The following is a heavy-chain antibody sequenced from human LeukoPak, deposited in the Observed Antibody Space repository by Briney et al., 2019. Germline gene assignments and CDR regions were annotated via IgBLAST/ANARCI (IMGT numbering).Heavy chain of an antibody. CDR1: GFTFSSHG. Sequence: GGSLRLSCAASGFTFSSHGMSWVRQAPGKGLEWVAFIRYDGTTKYYADSVKGRFTISRDNSQNTLYLQMSSLRAEDTALYYCAKDGRQYCSSTSCFLEIWGQGTMVTVSS. D-gene: IGHD2-2*01. CDR2: IRYDGTTK. V-gene: IGHV3-30*02. CDR3: AKDGRQYCSSTSCFLEI. J-gene: IGHJ3*02.